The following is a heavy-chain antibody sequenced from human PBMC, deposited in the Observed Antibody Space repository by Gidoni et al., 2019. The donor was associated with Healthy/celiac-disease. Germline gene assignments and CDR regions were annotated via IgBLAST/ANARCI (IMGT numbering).Heavy chain of an antibody. V-gene: IGHV3-21*01. CDR1: GFTFSSHS. Sequence: EVQLVESGGGLVKPGGSLRPSWAASGFTFSSHSMNWVRQAPGKGLEWVSSISSSSSYIYYADSVKGRFTISRDNAKNSLYLQMNSLRAEDTAVYYCARVRGYSSGFDYWGQGTLVTVSS. D-gene: IGHD6-19*01. CDR3: ARVRGYSSGFDY. J-gene: IGHJ4*02. CDR2: ISSSSSYI.